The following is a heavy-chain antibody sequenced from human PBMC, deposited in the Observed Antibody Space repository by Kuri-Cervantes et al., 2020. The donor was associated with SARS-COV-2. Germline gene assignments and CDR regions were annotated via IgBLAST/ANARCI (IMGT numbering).Heavy chain of an antibody. CDR2: ISSNSNTI. J-gene: IGHJ4*02. CDR3: ARNLRGVLWTFDY. CDR1: GFTFSSYS. Sequence: ETLSLTCAASGFTFSSYSMNWVRQAPGKGLEWVSYISSNSNTIYYADSVKGRFTISRDNSKNTLYLQMNSLRAEDTAVYYCARNLRGVLWTFDYWGQGTLVTVSS. D-gene: IGHD3-10*01. V-gene: IGHV3-48*01.